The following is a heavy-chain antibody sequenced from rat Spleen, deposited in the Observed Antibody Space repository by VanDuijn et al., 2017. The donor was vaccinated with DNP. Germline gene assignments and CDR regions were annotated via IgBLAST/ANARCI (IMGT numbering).Heavy chain of an antibody. V-gene: IGHV3-4*01. CDR2: ISYSGST. CDR1: GYTITSGY. J-gene: IGHJ1*01. Sequence: EIQLQESGPGLVKPSQSLSLTCSVTGYTITSGYDWSWIRKFPGNKMEWMGYISYSGSTNYNPSLKSRISITRDTSKNQFFLQLNSVTTEDTATYYCASPGERRWYFDFWGPGTMVTVSS. D-gene: IGHD1-4*01. CDR3: ASPGERRWYFDF.